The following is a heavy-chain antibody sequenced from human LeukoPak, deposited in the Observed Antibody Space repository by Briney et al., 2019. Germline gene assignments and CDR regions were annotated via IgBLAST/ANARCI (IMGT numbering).Heavy chain of an antibody. CDR3: AREEAVVGSGAFDI. D-gene: IGHD6-19*01. V-gene: IGHV4-4*07. CDR1: GGSISSYY. Sequence: SETLSLTCTVSGGSISSYYWSWIRQPAGKGLEWIGRIYTSGSTNYNPSLKSRVTMSVDTSKNQFSLKLSSVTAADTAVYYCAREEAVVGSGAFDIWGQGTMVTVSS. CDR2: IYTSGST. J-gene: IGHJ3*02.